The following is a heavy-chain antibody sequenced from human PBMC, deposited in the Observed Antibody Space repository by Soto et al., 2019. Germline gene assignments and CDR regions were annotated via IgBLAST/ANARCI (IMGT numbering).Heavy chain of an antibody. CDR2: ISSNGGST. CDR1: GFTFSSYA. D-gene: IGHD6-13*01. V-gene: IGHV3-64D*08. J-gene: IGHJ5*02. CDR3: VKGRYSSTEIRFDP. Sequence: GGSLRLSCSASGFTFSSYAMHWVRQAPGKGLEYVSAISSNGGSTYYADSVKGRFTISRDNSKNTLYLQMSSLRAEDTAVYYCVKGRYSSTEIRFDPWGQGTLVTVSS.